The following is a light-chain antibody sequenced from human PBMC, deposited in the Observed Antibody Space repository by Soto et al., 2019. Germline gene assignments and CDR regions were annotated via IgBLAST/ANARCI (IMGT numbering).Light chain of an antibody. CDR2: EVT. Sequence: QSVLTQPASVSGSPGQSITISCTGTSSDVGIYKYVSWYQQHPGKAPNLMIYEVTNRPSGVSNRFSGSKSGNTASLTISGLQAEDEADYYCSSYTSSSTVVFGGGTKVT. J-gene: IGLJ2*01. V-gene: IGLV2-14*01. CDR1: SSDVGIYKY. CDR3: SSYTSSSTVV.